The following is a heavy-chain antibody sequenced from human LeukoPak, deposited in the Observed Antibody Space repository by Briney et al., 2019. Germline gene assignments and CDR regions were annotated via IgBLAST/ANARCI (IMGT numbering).Heavy chain of an antibody. Sequence: SETLSLTCTVSGGSINSYYWSWIRQPPGKGLEWIGHMYYSGGTNYNPSLKSRVTISVDASKNQFSLKLSSVTAADTAVYYCTRRCKDAYTLYCFDYWGQGTLVTVSS. CDR2: MYYSGGT. CDR3: TRRCKDAYTLYCFDY. D-gene: IGHD5-24*01. CDR1: GGSINSYY. J-gene: IGHJ4*02. V-gene: IGHV4-59*01.